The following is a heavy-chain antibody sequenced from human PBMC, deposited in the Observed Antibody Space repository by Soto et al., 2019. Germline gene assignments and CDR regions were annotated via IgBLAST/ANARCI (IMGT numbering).Heavy chain of an antibody. CDR2: VSPSGTT. Sequence: QVQLQESGPGLVKPSQTLSLTCTVSGDPISVGYYWSWIRQHPGKGLEWIGYVSPSGTTYYNPSLKSRVSISTDTSKNQFSLEVSSVTAADTAVYYCARDRGSYGMDVWGQGTTVTVSS. CDR3: ARDRGSYGMDV. CDR1: GDPISVGYY. V-gene: IGHV4-31*03. J-gene: IGHJ6*02.